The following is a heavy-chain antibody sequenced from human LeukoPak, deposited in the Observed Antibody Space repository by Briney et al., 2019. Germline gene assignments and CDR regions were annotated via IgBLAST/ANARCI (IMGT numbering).Heavy chain of an antibody. Sequence: GRSLRLSCAASGFTFSSYGMHWVRQAPGKGLEWVAVTSYDGSDKYYADSVKGRFTISRDNSKNTLYLQMNSLRAEDTAVYFCAKDDYYDSSGDPNWFDPWGQGTLVTVSS. CDR2: TSYDGSDK. CDR3: AKDDYYDSSGDPNWFDP. CDR1: GFTFSSYG. V-gene: IGHV3-30*18. J-gene: IGHJ5*02. D-gene: IGHD3-22*01.